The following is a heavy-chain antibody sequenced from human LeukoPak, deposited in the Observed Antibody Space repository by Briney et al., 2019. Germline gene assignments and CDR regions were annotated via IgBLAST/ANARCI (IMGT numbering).Heavy chain of an antibody. CDR3: AREYIVATMGYFDY. Sequence: GASVKVSCKASGYTFTGYYMHWVRQPPGQGLEWMGWINPNSGGTNYAQKFQGRVTMTRDTSTSTAYMELSRLRSDDTAVYYCAREYIVATMGYFDYWGEGTLVTVSS. J-gene: IGHJ4*02. CDR2: INPNSGGT. CDR1: GYTFTGYY. D-gene: IGHD5-12*01. V-gene: IGHV1-2*02.